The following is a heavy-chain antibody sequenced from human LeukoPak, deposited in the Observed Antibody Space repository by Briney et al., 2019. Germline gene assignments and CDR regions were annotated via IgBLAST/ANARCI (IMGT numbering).Heavy chain of an antibody. CDR3: ASGSGWVFDS. D-gene: IGHD6-19*01. Sequence: GESLKISCKGSGYSFTSYWIGWVRQMPGKGLEWMGIIYPGDSDTRYSPSFQGRFTISSDNAKNSLYLQMNSLRVEDTAVYYCASGSGWVFDSWGQGTLVTVSS. CDR2: IYPGDSDT. CDR1: GYSFTSYW. J-gene: IGHJ4*02. V-gene: IGHV5-51*01.